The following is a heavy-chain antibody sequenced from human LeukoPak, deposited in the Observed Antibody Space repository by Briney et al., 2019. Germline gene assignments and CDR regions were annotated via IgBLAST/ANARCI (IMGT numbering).Heavy chain of an antibody. CDR3: ARLRAMTSFDP. V-gene: IGHV4-59*08. D-gene: IGHD4-17*01. Sequence: PSETLSLTCAVYGGSFSGYYWSWIRQPPGKGLEWIGYIYYSGSTSYNPSLKSRVTISVDTSKNQFSLKLSSVTAADTAVYYCARLRAMTSFDPWGQGTLVTVSS. J-gene: IGHJ5*02. CDR1: GGSFSGYY. CDR2: IYYSGST.